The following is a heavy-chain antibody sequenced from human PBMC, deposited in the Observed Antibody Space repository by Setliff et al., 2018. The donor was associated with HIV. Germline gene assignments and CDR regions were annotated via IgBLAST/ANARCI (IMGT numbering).Heavy chain of an antibody. Sequence: GSLRLSCTASGFTFSSHNMNWVRQAPGKGLEWVSSISPSGSYIYYADSMRGRFTISRDNAKNSLYLQMNSLTVEDTAVYYCATTSHGYSTGWGPDYWGQGTLVTVSS. J-gene: IGHJ4*02. CDR1: GFTFSSHN. D-gene: IGHD6-19*01. CDR2: ISPSGSYI. V-gene: IGHV3-21*06. CDR3: ATTSHGYSTGWGPDY.